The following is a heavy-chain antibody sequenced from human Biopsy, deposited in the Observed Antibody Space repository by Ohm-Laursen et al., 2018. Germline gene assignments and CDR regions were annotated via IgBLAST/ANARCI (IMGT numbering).Heavy chain of an antibody. CDR1: GFTFHTYA. V-gene: IGHV3-23*01. CDR2: IDVSDYNT. D-gene: IGHD1-14*01. Sequence: SLRLSCAASGFTFHTYAMNWVRQAPGKALEWVAHIDVSDYNTYYADSVRGRFTISRDNSKQMVHLEINSLTADDTAVYYCVKQWGGYNFDSWGQGTLVTVSS. J-gene: IGHJ5*01. CDR3: VKQWGGYNFDS.